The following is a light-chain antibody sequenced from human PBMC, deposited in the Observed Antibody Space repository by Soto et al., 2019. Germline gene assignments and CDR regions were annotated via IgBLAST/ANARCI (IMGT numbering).Light chain of an antibody. J-gene: IGKJ1*01. V-gene: IGKV3-20*01. CDR1: QGVSSGY. CDR3: QQYGSSPST. CDR2: GTS. Sequence: EIGLTQSPGTRALSLGERATLPCRASQGVSSGYLAWYQHNLGQAPRLLISGTSSRATGIPDRFTGNESGTDLTLTINVLEPQYSALYSCQQYGSSPSTFGQKTNVDI.